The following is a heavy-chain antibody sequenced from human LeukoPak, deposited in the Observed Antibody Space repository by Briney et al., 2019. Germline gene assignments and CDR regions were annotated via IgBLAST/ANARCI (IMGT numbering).Heavy chain of an antibody. Sequence: PGGSLRLTCAASGFTVSSNFMSWVRQAPGKGLEWVSVIYSGGSTYYADSVKGRFTISRDNSKNTRYLQMNSLRVEDTAVYYCALGLVTDYWGQGTLVTVSS. CDR1: GFTVSSNF. V-gene: IGHV3-66*01. D-gene: IGHD3-9*01. J-gene: IGHJ4*02. CDR2: IYSGGST. CDR3: ALGLVTDY.